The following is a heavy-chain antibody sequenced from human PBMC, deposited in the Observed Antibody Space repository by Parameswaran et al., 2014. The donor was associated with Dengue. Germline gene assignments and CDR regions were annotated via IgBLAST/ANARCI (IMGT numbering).Heavy chain of an antibody. CDR3: ARGHNFAYEF. Sequence: WVRQAPGQGLEWMGRINTESGGPNYAQNFQGRVTITRDSSINTASMDLNRLTSDDTAIYYCARGHNFAYEFWGQGTLVTVSS. J-gene: IGHJ1*01. CDR2: INTESGGP. D-gene: IGHD3-16*01. V-gene: IGHV1-2*06.